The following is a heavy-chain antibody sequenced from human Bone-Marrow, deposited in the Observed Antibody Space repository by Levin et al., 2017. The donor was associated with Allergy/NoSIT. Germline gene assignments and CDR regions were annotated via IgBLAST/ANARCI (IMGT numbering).Heavy chain of an antibody. CDR2: IYYSGST. CDR1: GGSISANY. Sequence: ASETLSLTCTVSGGSISANYWSWIRQPPGKGLEWIGYIYYSGSTNYNPSLKSRVTISVDTSKNQFSLRLSSVTAADTAVYYCARRDHYYHYMDVWGKGTTVTVSS. V-gene: IGHV4-59*08. CDR3: ARRDHYYHYMDV. J-gene: IGHJ6*03.